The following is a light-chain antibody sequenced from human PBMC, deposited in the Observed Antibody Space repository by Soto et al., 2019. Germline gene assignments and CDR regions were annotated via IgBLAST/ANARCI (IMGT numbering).Light chain of an antibody. CDR3: QHLNSYPRT. CDR1: QGISSY. V-gene: IGKV1-9*01. Sequence: DIQLTQSPSFLSASVGDRVTITCRASQGISSYLAWYQQKPGKAPKLLIFAASTLQRGVPSMFSGSGSGTEFTLTISSLQPEDFATYYCQHLNSYPRTFGQGTNLEI. CDR2: AAS. J-gene: IGKJ2*01.